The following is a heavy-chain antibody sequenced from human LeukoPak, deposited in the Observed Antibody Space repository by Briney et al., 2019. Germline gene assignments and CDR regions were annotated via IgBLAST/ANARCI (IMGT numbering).Heavy chain of an antibody. V-gene: IGHV4-34*01. Sequence: SETLSLTCAVYGGSFSGYYWSWIRQPPGKGLEWIGEINHSGSTNYNPSLKGRVTISVDTSKNQFSLKLSSVTAADTAVYYCARGRFYYYGSGSFVFDYWGQGTLVTVSS. CDR3: ARGRFYYYGSGSFVFDY. J-gene: IGHJ4*02. D-gene: IGHD3-10*01. CDR2: INHSGST. CDR1: GGSFSGYY.